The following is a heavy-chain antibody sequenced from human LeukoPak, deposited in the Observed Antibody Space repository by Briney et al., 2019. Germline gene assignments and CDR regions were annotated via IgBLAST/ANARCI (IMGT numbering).Heavy chain of an antibody. CDR2: IYTSGST. V-gene: IGHV4-4*07. Sequence: PSETLSLTCTVSGGSISSYYWSWIRQPAGKGLEWIGRIYTSGSTNYNPSLKSRVTMSVDTSKNQFSLKLSSVTAADTAVYYCARDNPIFGVVIFDYWGQGTLVTVSS. D-gene: IGHD3-3*01. CDR1: GGSISSYY. J-gene: IGHJ4*02. CDR3: ARDNPIFGVVIFDY.